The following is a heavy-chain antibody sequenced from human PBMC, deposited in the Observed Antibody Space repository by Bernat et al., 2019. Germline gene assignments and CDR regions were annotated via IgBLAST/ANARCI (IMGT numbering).Heavy chain of an antibody. V-gene: IGHV3-33*01. CDR3: ASRSTTWGEDY. J-gene: IGHJ4*02. CDR1: GFTFSSYA. CDR2: IWYDGSNK. Sequence: QVRLVESGGGVVQPGKSLRLSCPASGFTFSSYAMHWVRQAPGKGLEWVAVIWYDGSNKYYADSVKGRFTISRDNSKNTVFLQMNSLRAEDTAVYFCASRSTTWGEDYWGQGTLVTVSS. D-gene: IGHD2/OR15-2a*01.